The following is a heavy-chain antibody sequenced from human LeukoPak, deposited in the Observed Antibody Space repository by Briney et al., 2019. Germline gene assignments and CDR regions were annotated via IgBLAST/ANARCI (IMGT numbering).Heavy chain of an antibody. CDR2: INSDGSST. V-gene: IGHV3-74*01. D-gene: IGHD3-16*02. Sequence: PGGSLRLSCAASGFTFSSYWMHWVRQAPGKGLVWVSRINSDGSSTSYADSVKGRFTISRDNAKNSLYLQMNSLSAEDTALYYCARDQGLSAYHLNYWGQGTLVTVSS. J-gene: IGHJ4*02. CDR3: ARDQGLSAYHLNY. CDR1: GFTFSSYW.